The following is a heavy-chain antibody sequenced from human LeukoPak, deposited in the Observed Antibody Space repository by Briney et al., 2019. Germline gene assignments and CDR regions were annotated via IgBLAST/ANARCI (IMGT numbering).Heavy chain of an antibody. CDR3: AKETGIILVRGAVDY. CDR2: TSGSGGNP. D-gene: IGHD3-10*01. J-gene: IGHJ4*02. Sequence: GGSLRLSCAASGFTFTTYAMSWVRQAPGKGLEWVSVTSGSGGNPYYADSVKGRFTISRDNSKNTLYLHMNSLRAEDTALYYCAKETGIILVRGAVDYWGQGTLVTVSS. CDR1: GFTFTTYA. V-gene: IGHV3-23*01.